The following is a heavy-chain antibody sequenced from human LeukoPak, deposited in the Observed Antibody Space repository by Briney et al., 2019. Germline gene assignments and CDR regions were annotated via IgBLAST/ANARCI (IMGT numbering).Heavy chain of an antibody. D-gene: IGHD3-22*01. CDR3: AKRGVVIRVILVGFHKEAYYFDS. CDR1: GITLSNYG. V-gene: IGHV3-23*01. CDR2: ISDSGGRT. J-gene: IGHJ4*02. Sequence: GGSLRLSCTVSGITLSNYGMSWVRQAPGKGLEWVAGISDSGGRTNYADSVKGRFTVSRDSPKNTLYLQMNRLRAEDTALYFCAKRGVVIRVILVGFHKEAYYFDSGGQGALVTVSS.